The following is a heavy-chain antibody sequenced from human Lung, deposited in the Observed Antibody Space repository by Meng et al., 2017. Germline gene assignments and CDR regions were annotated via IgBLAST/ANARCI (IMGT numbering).Heavy chain of an antibody. V-gene: IGHV4-34*01. CDR1: GGSFSGYY. D-gene: IGHD1/OR15-1a*01. CDR3: ARPKQANWYFDL. CDR2: INHSGST. Sequence: QVHLQQWGAGLLKPSETLSLTSAVYGGSFSGYYWSWIRQPPGKGLEWIGEINHSGSTNYNPSLKSRVTISVDTSKNQFSLKLSSVTAADTAVYYCARPKQANWYFDLWGRGTLVTVSS. J-gene: IGHJ2*01.